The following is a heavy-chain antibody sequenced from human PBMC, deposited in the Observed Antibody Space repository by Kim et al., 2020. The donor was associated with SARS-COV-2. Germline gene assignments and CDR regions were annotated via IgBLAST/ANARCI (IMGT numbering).Heavy chain of an antibody. CDR3: AKPPRAAAGTGVY. J-gene: IGHJ4*02. V-gene: IGHV3-30*18. CDR2: ISYDGSNK. CDR1: GFTFSSYG. D-gene: IGHD6-13*01. Sequence: GGSLRLSCAASGFTFSSYGMHWVRQAPGKGLEWVAVISYDGSNKYYADSVKGRFTISRDNSKNTLYLQMNSLRAEDTAVYYCAKPPRAAAGTGVYWGQGTLVTVSS.